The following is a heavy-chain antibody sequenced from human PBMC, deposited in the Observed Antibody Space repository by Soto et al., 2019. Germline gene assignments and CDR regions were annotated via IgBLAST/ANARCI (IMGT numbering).Heavy chain of an antibody. J-gene: IGHJ4*02. Sequence: GASVEVSCKASGYTFTAYAIHWVRQAPGQRLKWMGWINAGNGNTKYSQKFQGQVTISADKSISTAYLQWSSLKASDTAMYYCAINYYDSSGYYPYYFDYWGQGTLVTVSS. CDR3: AINYYDSSGYYPYYFDY. V-gene: IGHV1-3*01. CDR2: INAGNGNT. CDR1: GYTFTAYA. D-gene: IGHD3-22*01.